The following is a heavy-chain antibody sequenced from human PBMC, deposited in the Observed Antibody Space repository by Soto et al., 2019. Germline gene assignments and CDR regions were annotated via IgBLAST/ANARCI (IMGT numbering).Heavy chain of an antibody. D-gene: IGHD3-3*01. CDR1: GYTFTGYY. CDR3: ARYFWSGYPQLNYYYYYGMDV. Sequence: ASVKVSCKASGYTFTGYYMHWVRQAPGQGLEWMGWINPNSGGTNYAQKFQGWVTMTRDTSISTAYMELSRLRSDDTAVYYCARYFWSGYPQLNYYYYYGMDVWGQGTTVTVSS. CDR2: INPNSGGT. J-gene: IGHJ6*02. V-gene: IGHV1-2*04.